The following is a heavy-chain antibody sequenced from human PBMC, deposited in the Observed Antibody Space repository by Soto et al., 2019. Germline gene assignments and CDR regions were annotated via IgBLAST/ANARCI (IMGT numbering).Heavy chain of an antibody. CDR2: IYSGGST. J-gene: IGHJ3*02. CDR3: ARGREDSSGYYFGAFDI. V-gene: IGHV3-53*01. CDR1: GFTVSSNY. D-gene: IGHD3-22*01. Sequence: PARSLRLSFAASGFTVSSNYMSWVRQAPGKGLEWVSVIYSGGSTYYADSVKGRFTISRDNSKNTLYLQMNSLRAEDTAVYYCARGREDSSGYYFGAFDIWGQGTMVTVSS.